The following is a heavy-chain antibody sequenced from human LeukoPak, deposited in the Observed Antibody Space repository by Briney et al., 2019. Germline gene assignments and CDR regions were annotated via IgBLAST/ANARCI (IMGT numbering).Heavy chain of an antibody. V-gene: IGHV3-21*01. J-gene: IGHJ6*04. D-gene: IGHD3-10*02. Sequence: GGSLRLSCAASGFTFSSYTMNWVRQAPGKGLEWVSSISTSSSYIYYGDSVKGRFTISRDNAKNSLYLQMNSLRAEDTAVYYCAELGITMIGGVWGKGTTVTISS. CDR3: AELGITMIGGV. CDR1: GFTFSSYT. CDR2: ISTSSSYI.